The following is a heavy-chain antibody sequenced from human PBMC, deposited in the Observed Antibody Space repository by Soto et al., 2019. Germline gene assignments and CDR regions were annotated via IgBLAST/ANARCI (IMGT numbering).Heavy chain of an antibody. V-gene: IGHV3-21*06. J-gene: IGHJ4*02. CDR2: ISSTTNYI. CDR3: ARESEDLTSNFDY. CDR1: GFTFTRYR. Sequence: PXGSLKLSCAASGFTFTRYRMNWVRQAPGKGLDWVSSISSTTNYIYYGDSMKGRFTISRDNAKNSLYLEMNSLRAEDTAVYYCARESEDLTSNFDYWGQGTLVTVSS.